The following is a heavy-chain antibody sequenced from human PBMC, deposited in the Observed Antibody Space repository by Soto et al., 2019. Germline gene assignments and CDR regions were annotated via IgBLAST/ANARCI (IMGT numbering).Heavy chain of an antibody. V-gene: IGHV3-30*18. Sequence: QVQLVESGGGVVQPGSSLRLSCAASGFTFSSYGMHWVRQAPGKGLEWVAVISYDGSNKYYADSVKGRFTISRDNSKNRLYLQMNSLRAEDTAVYYCAKVGRSAILFDYWGQGTLVTVSS. D-gene: IGHD2-2*01. J-gene: IGHJ4*02. CDR1: GFTFSSYG. CDR3: AKVGRSAILFDY. CDR2: ISYDGSNK.